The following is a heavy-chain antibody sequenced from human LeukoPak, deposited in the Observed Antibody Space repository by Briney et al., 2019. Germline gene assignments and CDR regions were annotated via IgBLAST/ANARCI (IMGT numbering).Heavy chain of an antibody. D-gene: IGHD5-12*01. V-gene: IGHV1-69*13. CDR1: GGTFSSYA. CDR3: ARGVKGSGYEYYFDY. CDR2: IIPIFGTA. J-gene: IGHJ4*02. Sequence: ASVKVSCKASGGTFSSYAISWVRQAPGQGLEWMGGIIPIFGTANYAQKFQGRVTITADESTSTAYMELSSLSSEDTAVYYCARGVKGSGYEYYFDYWGQGTLVTVSS.